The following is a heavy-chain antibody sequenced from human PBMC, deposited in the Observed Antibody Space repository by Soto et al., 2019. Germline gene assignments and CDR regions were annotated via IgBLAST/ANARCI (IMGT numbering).Heavy chain of an antibody. CDR1: GFTFSDYA. V-gene: IGHV3-23*01. CDR3: SKEGPHDDLLTGYETEP. D-gene: IGHD3-9*01. CDR2: ISGGDGSAMSGRDGTT. J-gene: IGHJ5*02. Sequence: EVQRFESGGGLVQPGGSLRLSCAASGFTFSDYAMNWVRQAPGKGLEWVSVISGGDGSAMSGRDGTTYYADSVNGRFTISRDNSKSTLYLQMNSLRAEDTAVYYCSKEGPHDDLLTGYETEPGGQGTLVTVSS.